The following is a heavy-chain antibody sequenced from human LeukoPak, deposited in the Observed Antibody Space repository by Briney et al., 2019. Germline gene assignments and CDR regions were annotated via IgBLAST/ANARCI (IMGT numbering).Heavy chain of an antibody. CDR1: GFTFSSYA. Sequence: PGGSLRLSCAASGFTFSSYAMSWVRQAPGKGLEWVSAISGSGGSTYYADSVKGRFTISRDNSKNTLYLQMNSLRAEDTAVYYCARDRAGYCSGASCPWGQGTLVTVSS. D-gene: IGHD2-15*01. CDR3: ARDRAGYCSGASCP. CDR2: ISGSGGST. V-gene: IGHV3-23*01. J-gene: IGHJ5*02.